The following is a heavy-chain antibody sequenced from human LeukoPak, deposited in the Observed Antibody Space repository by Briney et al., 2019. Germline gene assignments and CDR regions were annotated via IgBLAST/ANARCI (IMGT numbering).Heavy chain of an antibody. CDR1: GFTFSSYA. Sequence: GGSLRLSCAASGFTFSSYAMSWVRQAPGKGLEWVSAISGSGGSTYYADSVKGRFTISRDNSKNTLYLQMNSLRAEDTAVYYCAKDLGLSVGSTPFDYRGQGTLVTVSS. D-gene: IGHD1-26*01. V-gene: IGHV3-23*01. CDR2: ISGSGGST. J-gene: IGHJ4*02. CDR3: AKDLGLSVGSTPFDY.